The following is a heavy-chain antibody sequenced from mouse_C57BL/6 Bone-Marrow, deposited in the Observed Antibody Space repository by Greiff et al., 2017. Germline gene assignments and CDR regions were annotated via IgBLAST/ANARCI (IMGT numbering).Heavy chain of an antibody. CDR3: TRAPIYYDYDAEFAY. CDR1: GFTFSSYA. CDR2: ISSGGDYI. D-gene: IGHD2-4*01. J-gene: IGHJ3*01. V-gene: IGHV5-9-1*02. Sequence: EVNLVESGEGLVKPGGSLKLSCAASGFTFSSYAMSWVRQTPEKRLEWVAYISSGGDYIYYADTVKGRFTISRDNARNTLYLQMSSLKSEDTAMYYCTRAPIYYDYDAEFAYWGQGTLVTVSA.